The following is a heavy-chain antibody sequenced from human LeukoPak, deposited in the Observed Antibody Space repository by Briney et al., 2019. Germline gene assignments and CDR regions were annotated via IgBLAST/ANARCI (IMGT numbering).Heavy chain of an antibody. V-gene: IGHV3-23*01. Sequence: PGGSLRLSCGGSGFTFSSYAMSWVRQAPRRGLEWVSAISGSGTDTLYANSVKGRFTISRDNPKNTLYLQMNSLRAEDTAVYYCAKGGGSSCYSPSDYWGQGTLVTVSS. J-gene: IGHJ4*02. CDR2: ISGSGTDT. CDR3: AKGGGSSCYSPSDY. D-gene: IGHD2-15*01. CDR1: GFTFSSYA.